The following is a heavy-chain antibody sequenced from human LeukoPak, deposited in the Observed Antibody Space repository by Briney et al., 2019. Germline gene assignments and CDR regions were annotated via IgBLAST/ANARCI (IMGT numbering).Heavy chain of an antibody. CDR2: IYYSGST. Sequence: PSETLSLTCTVSSGSISSGAYYWSWIRQHPGKGLEWIGYIYYSGSTYYNPSLKSRVTISVDTSKNQFSLKLSSVTAADTAVYYCARDNPVRNWFDPWGQGTLVTVSS. V-gene: IGHV4-31*03. J-gene: IGHJ5*02. CDR1: SGSISSGAYY. CDR3: ARDNPVRNWFDP. D-gene: IGHD1-14*01.